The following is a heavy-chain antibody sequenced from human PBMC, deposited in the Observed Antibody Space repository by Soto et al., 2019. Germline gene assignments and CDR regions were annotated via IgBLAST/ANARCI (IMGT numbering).Heavy chain of an antibody. J-gene: IGHJ4*02. CDR1: GYTFSKYD. CDR3: VRQYFDFWTDYPDFDY. V-gene: IGHV1-18*04. CDR2: ISPNSGRA. Sequence: QVQLVQSGAEMKRPGASVKVSCKASGYTFSKYDVSWVRQAPGRGLEWLGLISPNSGRASYSEKFQGRVTMSTDTPTTTAYLELRSLRSDDTAVYYCVRQYFDFWTDYPDFDYWGQGTLVTVSS. D-gene: IGHD3-3*01.